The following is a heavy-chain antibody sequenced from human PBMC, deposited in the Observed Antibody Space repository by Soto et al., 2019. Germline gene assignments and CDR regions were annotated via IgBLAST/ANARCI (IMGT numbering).Heavy chain of an antibody. D-gene: IGHD6-13*01. CDR3: AKVRQLVPRIDRYFDL. V-gene: IGHV3-23*01. CDR2: ISGSGGST. Sequence: GGSLRLSCAASGFTFSSYAMSWVRQAPGKGLEWVSAISGSGGSTYYADSVKGRFTISRDNSKNTLYLQMNSLRAEDTAVYYCAKVRQLVPRIDRYFDLWGRGTLVTVSS. J-gene: IGHJ2*01. CDR1: GFTFSSYA.